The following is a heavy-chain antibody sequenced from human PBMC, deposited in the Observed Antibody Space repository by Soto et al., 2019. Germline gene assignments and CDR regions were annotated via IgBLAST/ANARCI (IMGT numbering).Heavy chain of an antibody. V-gene: IGHV1-3*01. D-gene: IGHD3-22*01. CDR2: INAGNGNT. J-gene: IGHJ4*02. CDR3: ARDWSDYYDSSGYSSFDY. Sequence: ASVKVSCKASGYTFTSYAMHWVRQAPGQRLEWMGWINAGNGNTKYSQKFQGRVTITRDTSASTAYMELSSLRSEDTAVYYCARDWSDYYDSSGYSSFDYWGQGTLVTVSS. CDR1: GYTFTSYA.